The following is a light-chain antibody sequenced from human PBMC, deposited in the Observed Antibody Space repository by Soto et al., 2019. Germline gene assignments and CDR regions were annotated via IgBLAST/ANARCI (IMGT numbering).Light chain of an antibody. CDR1: SSNIGSNY. J-gene: IGLJ3*02. CDR2: GNS. V-gene: IGLV1-47*02. Sequence: QSVLTQPPSASGTPGQRVTISCSGRSSNIGSNYVYWYQQLPGTAPKLLMHGNSQRPSGVPDRFSGSKSGTSASLAISGLRTEDEADYYCAAWDDSLSGVVFGGGTKLTVL. CDR3: AAWDDSLSGVV.